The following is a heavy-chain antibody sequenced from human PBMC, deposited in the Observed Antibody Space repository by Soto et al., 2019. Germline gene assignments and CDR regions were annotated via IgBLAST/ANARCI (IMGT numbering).Heavy chain of an antibody. CDR1: GGSISSSSYY. Sequence: SETLSLTCTVSGGSISSSSYYWGWIRQPPGKGLEWIGSIYYSGSTYYNPSLKSRVTISVDTSKNQFSLKLSSVTAADTAVYYCARAPYYYDSSGYYLDYWGQGTLVTVSS. J-gene: IGHJ4*02. CDR2: IYYSGST. CDR3: ARAPYYYDSSGYYLDY. V-gene: IGHV4-39*07. D-gene: IGHD3-22*01.